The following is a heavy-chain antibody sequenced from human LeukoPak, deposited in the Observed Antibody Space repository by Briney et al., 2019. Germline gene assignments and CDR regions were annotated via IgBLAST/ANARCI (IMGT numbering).Heavy chain of an antibody. CDR2: ISYDGSNK. CDR3: ASPPDYGDYMSYFDY. J-gene: IGHJ4*02. CDR1: GFTLSSYA. V-gene: IGHV3-30-3*01. Sequence: GRSVRLLCAASGFTLSSYAMHWVRQAPGKGLEWVAVISYDGSNKYYADSVKGRFTISRDNSKNTLYLQMNSLRAEDTAVYYCASPPDYGDYMSYFDYWGQGTLVTVSS. D-gene: IGHD4-17*01.